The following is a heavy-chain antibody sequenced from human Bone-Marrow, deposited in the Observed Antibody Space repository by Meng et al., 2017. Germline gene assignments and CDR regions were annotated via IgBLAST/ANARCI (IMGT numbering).Heavy chain of an antibody. Sequence: ASVKVSCKASGYTFTSYAMHWVRQAPGQGLEWMGIINPSGGSTSYAQKFQGRVTMTRDTSTSTVYMELSSLRSEDTAVYYCARDSPFYYYGMDVWGQGTTVTVSS. CDR1: GYTFTSYA. CDR3: ARDSPFYYYGMDV. V-gene: IGHV1-46*01. CDR2: INPSGGST. J-gene: IGHJ6*02.